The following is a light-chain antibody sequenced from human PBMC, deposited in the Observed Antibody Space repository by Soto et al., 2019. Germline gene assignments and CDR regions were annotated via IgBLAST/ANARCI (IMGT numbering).Light chain of an antibody. CDR1: QSVSSSY. CDR3: QQYGSSPFT. V-gene: IGKV3-20*01. Sequence: EIVLTQSPGTLSLSPGERATLSCRASQSVSSSYLAWYQQKPGQAPRLLIYGASNRATGIPDRFSGSESGTDFTLTISRLEPEDFVVYYCQQYGSSPFTFGQGTRLEIK. J-gene: IGKJ5*01. CDR2: GAS.